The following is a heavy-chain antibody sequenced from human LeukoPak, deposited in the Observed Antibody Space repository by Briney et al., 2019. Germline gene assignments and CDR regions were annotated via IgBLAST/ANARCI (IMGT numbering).Heavy chain of an antibody. V-gene: IGHV3-23*01. CDR3: AKQPYQHVSGSPHWFDP. J-gene: IGHJ5*02. D-gene: IGHD3-10*01. Sequence: GGSLRLSCAASGFTFSNYAMTWVRQAPGKGLEWVSGIGGSSGKVFYADSVKGRFTISRDNSKNILYLQMNTLRAEDTAVYFCAKQPYQHVSGSPHWFDPWGQGTLVTVSS. CDR1: GFTFSNYA. CDR2: IGGSSGKV.